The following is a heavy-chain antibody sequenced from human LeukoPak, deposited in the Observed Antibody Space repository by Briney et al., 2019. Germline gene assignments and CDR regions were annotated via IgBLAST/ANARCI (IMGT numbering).Heavy chain of an antibody. D-gene: IGHD2-15*01. Sequence: PGGSLRLSCAASGFTFSSYEMNWVREAPGKGLEWVSYISSGGSTIYYADSVKGRFTISRDNAKNSLYLQMNSLRAEDTAVYYCARVSLCSGGSCYYFLDYWGQGTLVTVSS. CDR2: ISSGGSTI. CDR1: GFTFSSYE. CDR3: ARVSLCSGGSCYYFLDY. V-gene: IGHV3-48*03. J-gene: IGHJ4*02.